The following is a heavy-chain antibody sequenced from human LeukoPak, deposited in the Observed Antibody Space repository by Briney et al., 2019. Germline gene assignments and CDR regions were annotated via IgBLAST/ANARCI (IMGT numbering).Heavy chain of an antibody. CDR3: ARVTPYSSSWYSGH. V-gene: IGHV4-4*07. J-gene: IGHJ4*02. CDR2: IYTSGST. CDR1: GGSISTYY. D-gene: IGHD6-13*01. Sequence: PSETLSLTCTVSGGSISTYYWSWIRQPAGKGLEWIGRIYTSGSTNYNPSLKSRVTMSVDTSKNQFSLKLSSVTAADTAVYYCARVTPYSSSWYSGHWGQGTLVTVSS.